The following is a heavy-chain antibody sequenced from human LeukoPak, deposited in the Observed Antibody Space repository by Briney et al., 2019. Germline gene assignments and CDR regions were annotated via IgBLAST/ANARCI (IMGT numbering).Heavy chain of an antibody. J-gene: IGHJ4*02. CDR1: GFTFSSYE. Sequence: GGSLRLSCAASGFTFSSYEMNWARQAPGKGLEWVGRIKSKTDGGTTDYAAPVKGRFTISRDDSKNTLYLQMNSLKTEDTAVYYCTTGRRDGYNQLGVFDYWGQGTLVTVSS. CDR3: TTGRRDGYNQLGVFDY. CDR2: IKSKTDGGTT. D-gene: IGHD5-24*01. V-gene: IGHV3-15*01.